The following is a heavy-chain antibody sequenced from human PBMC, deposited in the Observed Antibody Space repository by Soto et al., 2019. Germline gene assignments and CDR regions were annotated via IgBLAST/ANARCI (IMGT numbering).Heavy chain of an antibody. J-gene: IGHJ4*02. CDR1: GGTFSSYA. V-gene: IGHV1-69*13. CDR2: IIPIFGTA. D-gene: IGHD3-9*01. CDR3: ARSQKAYDILTGYHPHDY. Sequence: SVKVSCKASGGTFSSYAISWVRQAPGQGLEWMGGIIPIFGTANYAQKFQGRVTITADESTSTAYMELSSLRSEDTAVYYCARSQKAYDILTGYHPHDYWGQGTLVTVSS.